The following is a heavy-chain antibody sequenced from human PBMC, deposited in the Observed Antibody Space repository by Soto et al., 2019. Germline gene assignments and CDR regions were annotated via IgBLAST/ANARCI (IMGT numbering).Heavy chain of an antibody. V-gene: IGHV3-7*01. J-gene: IGHJ4*02. D-gene: IGHD3-9*01. Sequence: PGGSLRLSCAASGFTFSSYWMSWVRQAPGKGLEWVANIKQDGSEKYYVDSVKGRFTISRDNSKKTLYLQMNSLGAEDTAVYYCVRVFDTYYFDLWDQGNMVTVSS. CDR1: GFTFSSYW. CDR3: VRVFDTYYFDL. CDR2: IKQDGSEK.